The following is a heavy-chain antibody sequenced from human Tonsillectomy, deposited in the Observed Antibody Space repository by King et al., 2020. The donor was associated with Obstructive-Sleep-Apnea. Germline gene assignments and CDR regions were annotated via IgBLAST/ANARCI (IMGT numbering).Heavy chain of an antibody. J-gene: IGHJ3*02. Sequence: QLVQSGGGLVQPGGSLRLSCAASGFTFSSYAMSWVRQAPGKGLEWVSAISGSGGSTYYADSVKGRFTISRGNSKNTRYLQMNSLRAEDTAVDYCAKDPPEEIVVVPSSAYDAFDIWGQGTMVTVSS. D-gene: IGHD3-22*01. CDR1: GFTFSSYA. CDR3: AKDPPEEIVVVPSSAYDAFDI. CDR2: ISGSGGST. V-gene: IGHV3-23*04.